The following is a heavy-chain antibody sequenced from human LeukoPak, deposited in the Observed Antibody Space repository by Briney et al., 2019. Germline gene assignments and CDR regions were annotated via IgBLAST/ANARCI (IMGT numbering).Heavy chain of an antibody. D-gene: IGHD2-15*01. Sequence: QPGRSLRLSCAASGFAFSSYGMHWVRQAPGKGLEWVAVIWYDGSNKYYTDSVKGRFTISRDNSKNTLYLQMNSLRAEDTAVYYCAREVAAFDIWGQGTMVTASS. CDR2: IWYDGSNK. J-gene: IGHJ3*02. CDR1: GFAFSSYG. CDR3: AREVAAFDI. V-gene: IGHV3-33*01.